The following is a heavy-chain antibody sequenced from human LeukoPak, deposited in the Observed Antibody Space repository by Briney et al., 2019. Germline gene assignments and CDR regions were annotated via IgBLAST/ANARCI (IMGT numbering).Heavy chain of an antibody. D-gene: IGHD1-26*01. V-gene: IGHV1-46*01. J-gene: IGHJ3*01. CDR2: INPSSSSS. Sequence: ASVKVSCKASGYTFINYYMHWVRQAPGQGLEWMGIINPSSSSSNFARKFQGRVIMTRDTSTSTVYMELSSLGSEDTAVYYCARDLTSLAIVGATTSDAFDVWGQGTVVTVSS. CDR3: ARDLTSLAIVGATTSDAFDV. CDR1: GYTFINYY.